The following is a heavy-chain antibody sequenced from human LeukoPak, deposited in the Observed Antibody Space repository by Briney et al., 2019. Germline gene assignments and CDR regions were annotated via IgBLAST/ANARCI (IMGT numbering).Heavy chain of an antibody. CDR1: GFTFSSYA. J-gene: IGHJ3*02. CDR3: AKLMTSMINDAFDI. D-gene: IGHD3-16*01. Sequence: GGSLRHSCAASGFTFSSYAMSWVRQAPGKGLEWVSAISGSGGSTYYADSVKGRFTISRDNSKNTLYLPMNSLRAEATAVYYCAKLMTSMINDAFDIWGQGTMVTVSS. V-gene: IGHV3-23*01. CDR2: ISGSGGST.